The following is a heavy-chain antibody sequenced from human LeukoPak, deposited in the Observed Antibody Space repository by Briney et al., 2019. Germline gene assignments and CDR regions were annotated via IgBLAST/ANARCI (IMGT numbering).Heavy chain of an antibody. CDR1: GGTFSSYA. D-gene: IGHD3-10*01. CDR3: ARDIEGSGKDY. V-gene: IGHV1-69*04. J-gene: IGHJ4*02. CDR2: IIPILGIA. Sequence: GASVKVSCKASGGTFSSYAISWVRQAPGQGLEWMGRIIPILGIANYAQKFQGRVTITADKSTSTAYMELSSLRSEDTAVYYCARDIEGSGKDYWGQGTLVTVSS.